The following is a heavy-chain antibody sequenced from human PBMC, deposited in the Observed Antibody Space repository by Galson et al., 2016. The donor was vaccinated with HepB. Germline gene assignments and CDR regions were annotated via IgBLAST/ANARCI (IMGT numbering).Heavy chain of an antibody. J-gene: IGHJ4*02. CDR1: GYTFSSYH. Sequence: SVKVSCKASGYTFSSYHMHWVRQAPGQGLEWMAMIHPSGDTTNYAQKFQGRVTLTRDPSTSTVYMDRSRLRSEDTALFYCARSSVYDSSGYCDFWGQGTLVTVSS. V-gene: IGHV1-46*01. D-gene: IGHD3-22*01. CDR2: IHPSGDTT. CDR3: ARSSVYDSSGYCDF.